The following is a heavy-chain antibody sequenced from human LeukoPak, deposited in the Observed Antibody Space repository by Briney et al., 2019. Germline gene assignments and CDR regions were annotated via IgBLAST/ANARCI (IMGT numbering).Heavy chain of an antibody. CDR3: AKDGTKYCSGGSCWFDP. CDR2: ISYDGSNK. CDR1: GFTFSSYG. J-gene: IGHJ5*02. D-gene: IGHD2-15*01. V-gene: IGHV3-30*18. Sequence: RSLRLSCAASGFTFSSYGMHWVRQAPGKGLEWVAVISYDGSNKYYADSVKGRFTISRDNSKNTLYLQMNSLRAEDTAVYYCAKDGTKYCSGGSCWFDPWGQGTLVTVSS.